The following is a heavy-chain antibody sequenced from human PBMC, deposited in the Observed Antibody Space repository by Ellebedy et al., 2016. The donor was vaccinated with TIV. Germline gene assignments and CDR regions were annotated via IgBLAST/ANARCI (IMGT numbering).Heavy chain of an antibody. V-gene: IGHV4-39*02. Sequence: SETLSLTXSVSGGSISSGTYYWGWIRQPPGKGLEWIGSIYYSGSTYYNPSLKSRVTISVDTSKTHFSLKLSSVTAADTAVYYCASGQLDDMDVWGQGTTVTASS. CDR1: GGSISSGTYY. CDR3: ASGQLDDMDV. J-gene: IGHJ6*02. D-gene: IGHD6-19*01. CDR2: IYYSGST.